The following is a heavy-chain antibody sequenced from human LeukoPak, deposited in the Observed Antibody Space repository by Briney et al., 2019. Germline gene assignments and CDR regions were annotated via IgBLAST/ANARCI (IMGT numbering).Heavy chain of an antibody. V-gene: IGHV4-30-2*01. CDR2: IYHSGST. J-gene: IGHJ4*02. CDR3: ARVSRISDPPHSGVRYFDY. D-gene: IGHD1-26*01. CDR1: GGSISSGGYS. Sequence: SETLSLTCAVSGGSISSGGYSWSWIRQPPGKGLEWIGEIYHSGSTNYNPSLKSRVTISVDKSKNQFSLKLSSVTAADTAVYYCARVSRISDPPHSGVRYFDYWGQGTLVTVSS.